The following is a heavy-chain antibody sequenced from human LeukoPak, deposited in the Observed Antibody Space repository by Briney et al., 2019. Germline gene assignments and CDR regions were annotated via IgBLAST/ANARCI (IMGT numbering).Heavy chain of an antibody. CDR1: GFTFSNYA. CDR3: ARDRPGYSSGWAIDY. D-gene: IGHD6-19*01. J-gene: IGHJ4*02. V-gene: IGHV3-23*01. Sequence: GGSLRLSCAASGFTFSNYAMSWVRQAPGKGLEWVSGISGSDGTTYYADSVKGRFTISRDNAKNTLYLQMNSLRAEDTAVYYCARDRPGYSSGWAIDYWGQGTLVTVSS. CDR2: ISGSDGTT.